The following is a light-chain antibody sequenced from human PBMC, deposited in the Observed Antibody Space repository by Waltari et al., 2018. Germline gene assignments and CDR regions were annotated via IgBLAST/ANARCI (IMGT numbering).Light chain of an antibody. Sequence: QSALTQPASVSGSPGQSITISCTGTISDVGTYNLVSWYQQHPGKAPKLIIYEDNKRPSGVSDGLSGAKSGNTASLTISGLQAEDEADYYCCTYVGRTTFHVTFGGGTKLTVL. V-gene: IGLV2-23*02. J-gene: IGLJ2*01. CDR3: CTYVGRTTFHVT. CDR2: EDN. CDR1: ISDVGTYNL.